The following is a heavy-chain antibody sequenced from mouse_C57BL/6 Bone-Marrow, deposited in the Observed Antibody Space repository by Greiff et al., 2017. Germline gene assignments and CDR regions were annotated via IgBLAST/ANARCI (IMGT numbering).Heavy chain of an antibody. CDR1: GFNIKDDY. D-gene: IGHD2-2*01. CDR2: IDPEIGDT. Sequence: VQLQQSGAELVRPGASVKLSCTASGFNIKDDYIHWVKQRPEQGLEWIGWIDPEIGDTEYASKFQGKATITPDTSSNTAYIQLSSLTSEDTAVYYCSPLEVNYSDSWGQCTPLTV. J-gene: IGHJ2*01. V-gene: IGHV14-4*01. CDR3: SPLEVNYSDS.